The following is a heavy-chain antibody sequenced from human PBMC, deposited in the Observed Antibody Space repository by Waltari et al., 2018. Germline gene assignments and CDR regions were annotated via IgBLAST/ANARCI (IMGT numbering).Heavy chain of an antibody. CDR2: ITPDTGGT. CDR3: AGSLFSFGSSDYFYGLDV. CDR1: GYTFNGFY. J-gene: IGHJ6*02. Sequence: QVHLVQSGAEVKKPGASVKVSCKTSGYTFNGFYINWVRQAPGQGFEWMGWITPDTGGTHYAQKFKGRVTMTGDRSISTIYMELNGLRFDDTAVYYCAGSLFSFGSSDYFYGLDVWGQGTTINVSS. D-gene: IGHD3-3*01. V-gene: IGHV1-2*02.